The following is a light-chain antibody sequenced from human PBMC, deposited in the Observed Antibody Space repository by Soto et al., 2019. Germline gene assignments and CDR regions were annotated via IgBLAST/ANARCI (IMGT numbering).Light chain of an antibody. CDR2: GAS. J-gene: IGKJ1*01. CDR1: QSVSGRY. CDR3: QQYGGSPRT. Sequence: EIVLMQSPGTLSLSPGERATLSCRASQSVSGRYLAWYQQKPGQAPRLLIYGASSRAPGIPDRFSGSGSGTDFTLTISRLEPEDFAVYYCQQYGGSPRTFGQGTKVEIK. V-gene: IGKV3-20*01.